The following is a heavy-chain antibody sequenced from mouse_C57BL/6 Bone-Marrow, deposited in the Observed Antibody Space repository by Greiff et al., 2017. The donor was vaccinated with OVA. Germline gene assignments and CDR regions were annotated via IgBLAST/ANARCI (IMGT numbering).Heavy chain of an antibody. CDR3: ARGPPIYYYGSSYGNAMDY. CDR1: GYSFTGYF. D-gene: IGHD1-1*01. V-gene: IGHV1-37*01. J-gene: IGHJ4*01. Sequence: VQLQQSGPELVKPGASVKISCKASGYSFTGYFMNWVKQSHGKSLEWIGRINPYNGDTFYNQKFKGKATLTVDKSYSTAHMELLSLTSEACAVYYCARGPPIYYYGSSYGNAMDYWGQGTSVTVSS. CDR2: INPYNGDT.